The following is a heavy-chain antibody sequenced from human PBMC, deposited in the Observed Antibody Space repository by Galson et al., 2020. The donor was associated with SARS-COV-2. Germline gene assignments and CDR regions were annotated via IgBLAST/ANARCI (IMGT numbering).Heavy chain of an antibody. D-gene: IGHD5-12*01. V-gene: IGHV4-4*02. CDR3: ARDHSGYLQLSGSYYYGMDV. CDR1: GGSISSNNW. Sequence: SETLSLTCAVSGGSISSNNWWTWVRQPPRKGLEWIGKIYHTGSTNYDPSLKSRVTISVDKSKNQFSLKLRSMTAADTGVYYCARDHSGYLQLSGSYYYGMDVWGQGTTVTVSS. CDR2: IYHTGST. J-gene: IGHJ6*02.